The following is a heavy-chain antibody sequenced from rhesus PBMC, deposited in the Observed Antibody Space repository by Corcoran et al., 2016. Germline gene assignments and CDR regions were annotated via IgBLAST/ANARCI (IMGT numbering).Heavy chain of an antibody. J-gene: IGHJ4*01. CDR1: GFTFSDHY. CDR2: ISNGGGST. Sequence: EVQLVESGGGLAKPGGSLRVSCAASGFTFSDHYRDWVRQAPGKGREWVSRISNGGGSTWYADSVKGRFTISRENAKNTLYFQMNSLRPEDTAVYYCARGGYGSSNFDYWGQGVLVTVSS. V-gene: IGHV3-178*01. D-gene: IGHD4-29*01. CDR3: ARGGYGSSNFDY.